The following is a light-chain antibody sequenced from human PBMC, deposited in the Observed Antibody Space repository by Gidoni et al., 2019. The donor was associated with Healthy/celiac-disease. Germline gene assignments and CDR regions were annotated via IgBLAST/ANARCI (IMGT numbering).Light chain of an antibody. CDR2: DGS. CDR1: NIGSKS. Sequence: SYVLTQPPSVSVAPGKTARITCGGNNIGSKSVHWYQQKPGQAPVLVVYDGSDRPSGIPERFSGSNSGNTATLTISRVEAGDEADYYCQVWDSSSDHVVFGGGTKLT. J-gene: IGLJ2*01. CDR3: QVWDSSSDHVV. V-gene: IGLV3-21*03.